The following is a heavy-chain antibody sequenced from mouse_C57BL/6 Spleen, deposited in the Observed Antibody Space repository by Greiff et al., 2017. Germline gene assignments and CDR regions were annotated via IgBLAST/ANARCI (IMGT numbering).Heavy chain of an antibody. J-gene: IGHJ3*01. CDR1: GYAFSSYW. CDR2: IYPGDGDT. D-gene: IGHD2-4*01. CDR3: ARRDYDRGFAY. Sequence: LQQSGASVKISCKASGYAFSSYWMNWVKQRPGKGLEWIGQIYPGDGDTNYNGKFKGKATLTADKSSSTAYMQLSSLTSEDSAVYFCARRDYDRGFAYWGQGTLVTVSA. V-gene: IGHV1-80*01.